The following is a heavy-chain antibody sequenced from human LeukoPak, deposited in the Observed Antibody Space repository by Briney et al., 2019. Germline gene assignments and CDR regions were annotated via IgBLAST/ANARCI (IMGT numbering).Heavy chain of an antibody. D-gene: IGHD2-8*01. V-gene: IGHV3-53*01. J-gene: IGHJ6*02. CDR1: GFTVSSNY. Sequence: PGGSLRLSCAASGFTVSSNYMSWVRQAPGKGLEWVVVIYSGGSTYYADSVKGRFTISRDESKNTLYLQMNSLRAEDTAVYFCARDLRGCSNGACYYHYGMDVWGQGTTVTVSS. CDR3: ARDLRGCSNGACYYHYGMDV. CDR2: IYSGGST.